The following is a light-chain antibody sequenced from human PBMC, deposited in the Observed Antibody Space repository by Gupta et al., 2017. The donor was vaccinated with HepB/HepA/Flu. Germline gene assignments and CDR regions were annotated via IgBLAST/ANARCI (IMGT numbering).Light chain of an antibody. CDR1: SSDVGSYNL. J-gene: IGLJ1*01. Sequence: QSALTQPASVSGSPGQSITISCTGTSSDVGSYNLVSWYQQHTGKAPKLMIYEVSKRPSGVSNRFSGSKSGNTASLTISGLQAEDEADYYCCSYAGSSTSYVFGTGTKVTVL. CDR2: EVS. CDR3: CSYAGSSTSYV. V-gene: IGLV2-23*02.